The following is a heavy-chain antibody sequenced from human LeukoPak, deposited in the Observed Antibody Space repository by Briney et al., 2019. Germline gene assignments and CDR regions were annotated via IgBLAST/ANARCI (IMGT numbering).Heavy chain of an antibody. J-gene: IGHJ4*02. CDR3: ARYRYDILTGWYYFDY. CDR2: IYYSGST. Sequence: SETLSLTCTVSGGSISSHYWSWIRQPPGKGLEWIGYIYYSGSTNYNPSLKSRVTISVDTSKNQFSLKLSSVTAADTAVYYCARYRYDILTGWYYFDYWGQGTLVTVSS. V-gene: IGHV4-59*08. CDR1: GGSISSHY. D-gene: IGHD3-9*01.